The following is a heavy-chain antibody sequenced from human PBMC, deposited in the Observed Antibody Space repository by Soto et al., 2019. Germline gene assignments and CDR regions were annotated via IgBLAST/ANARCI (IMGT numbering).Heavy chain of an antibody. V-gene: IGHV3-30-3*01. D-gene: IGHD2-15*01. CDR1: GFTFSSYA. CDR2: TSYDRSDN. CDR3: PSAYAPGSHPHYYGMDA. J-gene: IGHJ6*02. Sequence: GGSLILSCAASGFTFSSYAMHWGRQAPGNGLEWVAATSYDRSDNYYADSMKVRFTISRDNSKNTLYLQMSNLRPEDAAVYYFPSAYAPGSHPHYYGMDAWGQGTTVTVSS.